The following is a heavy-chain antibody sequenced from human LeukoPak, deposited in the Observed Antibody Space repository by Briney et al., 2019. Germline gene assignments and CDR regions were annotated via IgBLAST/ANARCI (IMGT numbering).Heavy chain of an antibody. CDR1: GGSISSGGYS. Sequence: SDTLSLTCAVSGGSISSGGYSSSWLRQPPGKGLEWIVYIYHSGSTYYKPAVISRVTLSVGRSNNQFSLKLSSVPAADTAVYYCATCGYCYGPEAFDIWGQGRMVTVSS. CDR3: ATCGYCYGPEAFDI. J-gene: IGHJ3*02. CDR2: IYHSGST. V-gene: IGHV4-30-2*01. D-gene: IGHD5-18*01.